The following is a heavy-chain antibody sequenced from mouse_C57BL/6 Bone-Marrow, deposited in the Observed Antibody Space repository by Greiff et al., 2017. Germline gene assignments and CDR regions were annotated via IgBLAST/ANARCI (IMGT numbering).Heavy chain of an antibody. CDR1: GYTFTSYW. Sequence: QVHVKQSGAELAKPGASVKLSCRASGYTFTSYWMHWVKQRPGQGLEWIGYINPSSGYTKYNQKFKDKATLTADKSSSTAYMQLSSLTYEDSAVYYCAIYGNSFAYWGQGTLVTVSA. V-gene: IGHV1-7*01. CDR3: AIYGNSFAY. CDR2: INPSSGYT. D-gene: IGHD2-1*01. J-gene: IGHJ3*01.